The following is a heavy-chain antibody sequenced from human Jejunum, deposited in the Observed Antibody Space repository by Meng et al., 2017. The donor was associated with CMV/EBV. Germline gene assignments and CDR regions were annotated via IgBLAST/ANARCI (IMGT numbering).Heavy chain of an antibody. V-gene: IGHV4-59*01. CDR3: ARRLGIAAPFDY. D-gene: IGHD6-13*01. CDR1: GDSLSPYS. J-gene: IGHJ4*02. Sequence: CPVSGDSLSPYSWTWIRRPPGKGLEWIGHIYDSGTSKYNPSLKSRVTISVDTSKNSFSLNLNSVTAADTAMYYCARRLGIAAPFDYWGQGTLVTVSS. CDR2: IYDSGTS.